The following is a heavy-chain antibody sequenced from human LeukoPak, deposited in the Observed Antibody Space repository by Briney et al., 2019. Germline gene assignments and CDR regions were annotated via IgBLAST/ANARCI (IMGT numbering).Heavy chain of an antibody. D-gene: IGHD5-18*01. CDR1: GFSFTSYW. CDR3: ARLGFPPTAMVHDY. V-gene: IGHV5-51*01. J-gene: IGHJ4*02. Sequence: GESLKISCKGSGFSFTSYWIAWVRQVPVKGLQWMGIIYPGDSDTSYSPSFQGQVTISVDKSISTAYLQWSSLKASDTAMYYCARLGFPPTAMVHDYWGQGTLVTVSS. CDR2: IYPGDSDT.